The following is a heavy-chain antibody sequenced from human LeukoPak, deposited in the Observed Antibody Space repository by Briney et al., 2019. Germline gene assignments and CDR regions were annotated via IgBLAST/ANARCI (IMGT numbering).Heavy chain of an antibody. D-gene: IGHD3-22*01. CDR1: GGSISTYY. Sequence: PSETLSLTCTVSGGSISTYYWSWIRQPAGKGLEWIGRINTSGSTNYKSSLKSRVTMSVDTSKNQFSLKLSSVTAADTAVYYCARDRYYYDSSGTRWFDSWGQGTLVTVSS. CDR3: ARDRYYYDSSGTRWFDS. CDR2: INTSGST. V-gene: IGHV4-4*07. J-gene: IGHJ5*01.